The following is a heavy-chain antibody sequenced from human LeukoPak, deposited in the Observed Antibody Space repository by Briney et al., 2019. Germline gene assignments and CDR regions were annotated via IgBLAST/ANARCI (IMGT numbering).Heavy chain of an antibody. CDR1: GGTFSSYA. D-gene: IGHD3-10*01. J-gene: IGHJ4*02. CDR2: INPNSGGT. Sequence: GASVKVSCKASGGTFSSYAISWVRQAPGQGLEWMGRINPNSGGTNYAQKFQGRVTMTRDTSISTAYMELSRLRSDDTAVYYCARDKYYYGSGSRPLDYWGQGTLVTVSS. CDR3: ARDKYYYGSGSRPLDY. V-gene: IGHV1-2*06.